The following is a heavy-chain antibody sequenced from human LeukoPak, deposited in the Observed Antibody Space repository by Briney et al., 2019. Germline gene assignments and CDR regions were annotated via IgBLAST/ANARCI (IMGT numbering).Heavy chain of an antibody. V-gene: IGHV3-30*18. D-gene: IGHD3-10*01. CDR3: AKEGNSGTYYNY. CDR1: GFTFSNYG. Sequence: PGRSLRLSCAASGFTFSNYGMHWVRQAPGKGLEWVAVISYDGSNKYYADSVKGRFTISRDNSKNTLYLQMNSLRAEDTAVYYCAKEGNSGTYYNYWGQGTLVTVSS. CDR2: ISYDGSNK. J-gene: IGHJ4*02.